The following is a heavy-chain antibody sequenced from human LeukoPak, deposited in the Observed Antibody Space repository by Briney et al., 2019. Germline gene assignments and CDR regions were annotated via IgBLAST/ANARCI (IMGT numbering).Heavy chain of an antibody. CDR2: SRNKANSYTT. V-gene: IGHV3-72*01. D-gene: IGHD6-13*01. CDR1: GVTFSDHY. Sequence: PGGSLRLSCAASGVTFSDHYMDWVRQAPGKGLEWVGRSRNKANSYTTEYAASVKGRFTISRDDSRNSVYLQMNSLKTEDTAVYYCTRELAGSSGWYPLDYWGQGTLVTVSS. J-gene: IGHJ4*02. CDR3: TRELAGSSGWYPLDY.